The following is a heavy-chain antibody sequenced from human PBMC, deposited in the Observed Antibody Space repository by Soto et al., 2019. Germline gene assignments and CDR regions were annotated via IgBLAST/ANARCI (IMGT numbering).Heavy chain of an antibody. D-gene: IGHD3-10*01. CDR3: GRDPGGTMVRGVIITLPDAFDI. V-gene: IGHV1-18*01. J-gene: IGHJ3*02. CDR1: GYTFTSYG. CDR2: ISAYNGNT. Sequence: ASVKVSCKASGYTFTSYGISWVRQAPGQGLEWMGWISAYNGNTNYAQKLQGRVTMTTDTSTSTAYMELRSLRSDDTAVYYCGRDPGGTMVRGVIITLPDAFDIWG.